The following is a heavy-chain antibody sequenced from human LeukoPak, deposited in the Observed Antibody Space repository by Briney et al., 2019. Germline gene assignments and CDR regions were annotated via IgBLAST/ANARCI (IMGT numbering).Heavy chain of an antibody. J-gene: IGHJ3*02. CDR2: IIPIFGTA. V-gene: IGHV1-69*05. CDR3: ARDDQAYDSSGYRAFDI. CDR1: GGTFSSYA. Sequence: SVKVSCKASGGTFSSYAISWVRQAPGQGLEWMGRIIPIFGTANYAQKFQGRVTITTDESTSTAYMELSSLRSEDTAVYYCARDDQAYDSSGYRAFDIWGQGTVVTVSS. D-gene: IGHD3-22*01.